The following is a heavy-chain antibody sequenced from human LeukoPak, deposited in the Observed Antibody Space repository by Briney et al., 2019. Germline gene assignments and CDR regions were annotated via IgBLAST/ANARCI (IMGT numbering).Heavy chain of an antibody. V-gene: IGHV3-33*05. CDR2: VSYDGSNK. CDR3: ARDTLPLGRGYYYNFDY. CDR1: GFTFSSYG. Sequence: GRSLRLSCAASGFTFSSYGMRWVRQAPGKGLEWVAVVSYDGSNKDYADSVKGRFTISRDNSKNTLFLQVNRLTVEDTAVYYCARDTLPLGRGYYYNFDYWGQGTLVTVSS. D-gene: IGHD3-22*01. J-gene: IGHJ4*02.